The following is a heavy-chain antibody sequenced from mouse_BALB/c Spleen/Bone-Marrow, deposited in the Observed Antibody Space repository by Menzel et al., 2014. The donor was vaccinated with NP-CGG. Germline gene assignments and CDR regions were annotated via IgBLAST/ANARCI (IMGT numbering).Heavy chain of an antibody. CDR1: GFTFSSYA. CDR3: ARAGTTASAWFAY. V-gene: IGHV5-6-5*01. D-gene: IGHD1-2*01. Sequence: EVKLVESGGGLVKPGGSLKLSCAASGFTFSSYAMSWVRQTPEKRLEWVASISSGGSTYYPDSVKGRFTISRDNARNILYLQVGSLRSEDTAMYYCARAGTTASAWFAYWGQGTLVTVSA. J-gene: IGHJ3*01. CDR2: ISSGGST.